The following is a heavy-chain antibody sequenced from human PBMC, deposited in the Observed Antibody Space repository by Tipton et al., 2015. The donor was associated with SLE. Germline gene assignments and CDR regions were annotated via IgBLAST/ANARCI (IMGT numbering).Heavy chain of an antibody. CDR3: ARHPFYYYYMDV. CDR2: ISSSGRYI. CDR1: GFTFSDYE. Sequence: SLRLSCGASGFTFSDYEINWVRQAPGKGLEWVSYISSSGRYIYHAESLKDRFTISRDNAKNSLYLQMNSLGVEDTAVYYCARHPFYYYYMDVWGRGTSVTVSS. V-gene: IGHV3-48*03. J-gene: IGHJ6*03.